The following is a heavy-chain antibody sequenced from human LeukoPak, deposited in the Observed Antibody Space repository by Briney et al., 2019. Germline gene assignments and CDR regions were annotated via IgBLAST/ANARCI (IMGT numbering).Heavy chain of an antibody. J-gene: IGHJ4*02. CDR1: GGTFSSFG. V-gene: IGHV1-69*13. CDR2: IIPLFGTA. Sequence: SVKVSCKASGGTFSSFGISWVRQAPGQGLAWVGGIIPLFGTANYAQKFQGRVTITADEYTTTAYMELGSLKSEDTAVYYCAVGPAAFDYWGQGTLVTVSS. CDR3: AVGPAAFDY. D-gene: IGHD2-2*01.